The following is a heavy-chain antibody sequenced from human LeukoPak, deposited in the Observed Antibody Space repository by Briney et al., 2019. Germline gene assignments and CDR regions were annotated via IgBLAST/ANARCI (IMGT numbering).Heavy chain of an antibody. J-gene: IGHJ4*02. Sequence: PSETLSLTCAVYGGSFSGYYWSWIRQPPGKGLEWIGEINHSGSTNYNPSLKSRVTISVHTSKNQFSLKLSSVTAAETAVYYCARGRWVRGVIGDYWGQGTLVTVSS. CDR3: ARGRWVRGVIGDY. V-gene: IGHV4-34*01. CDR1: GGSFSGYY. CDR2: INHSGST. D-gene: IGHD3-10*01.